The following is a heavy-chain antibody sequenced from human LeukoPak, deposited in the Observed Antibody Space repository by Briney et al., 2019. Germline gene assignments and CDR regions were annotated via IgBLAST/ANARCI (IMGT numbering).Heavy chain of an antibody. D-gene: IGHD6-19*01. CDR1: GGSISSSSYY. V-gene: IGHV4-39*02. J-gene: IGHJ4*02. Sequence: SETLSLTCTVSGGSISSSSYYWGWIRQPPGKGLEWIGSIYYSGSTYYNPSLKSRVTISVDTSKNQFSLKLGSVTAADTAVYYCAREWLGTFDYWGQGTLVTVSS. CDR3: AREWLGTFDY. CDR2: IYYSGST.